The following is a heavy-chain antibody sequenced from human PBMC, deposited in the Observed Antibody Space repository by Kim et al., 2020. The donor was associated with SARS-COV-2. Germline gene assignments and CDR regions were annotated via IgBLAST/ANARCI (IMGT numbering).Heavy chain of an antibody. D-gene: IGHD6-19*01. J-gene: IGHJ4*01. CDR1: GFTFEDYA. Sequence: GGSLRLSCAASGFTFEDYAIHWVRQVPGKSLEWVSLISGDGDSTSYADSVKGRFTISRDNSKNSMYLQMNSLRNEDYALYYCAKMSRGSGWPHSFDSWG. V-gene: IGHV3-43*02. CDR2: ISGDGDST. CDR3: AKMSRGSGWPHSFDS.